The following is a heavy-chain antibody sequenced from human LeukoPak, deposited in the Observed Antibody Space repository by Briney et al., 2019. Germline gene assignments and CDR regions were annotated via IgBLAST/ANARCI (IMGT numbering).Heavy chain of an antibody. CDR3: ARVGDPGYCSSTSCFSFDS. CDR2: IYYSGNT. J-gene: IGHJ4*02. Sequence: PSETLSLTCTVSGVSISSYYWSWIRLPPGKGLEWIGYIYYSGNTNYNPSLKSRVTISVDTSKNQFSLKLSSVTAADTAVYYCARVGDPGYCSSTSCFSFDSWGQGILVTVSS. D-gene: IGHD2-2*03. V-gene: IGHV4-59*01. CDR1: GVSISSYY.